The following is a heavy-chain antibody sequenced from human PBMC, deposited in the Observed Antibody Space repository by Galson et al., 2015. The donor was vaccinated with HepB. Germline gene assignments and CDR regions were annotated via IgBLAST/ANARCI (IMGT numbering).Heavy chain of an antibody. D-gene: IGHD3-3*01. CDR3: ARRGKEGYDFWSGYYPFDY. CDR2: ISYDGSNK. J-gene: IGHJ4*02. Sequence: SLRLSCAASGFTFSSYSMNWVRRAPGKGLEWVAVISYDGSNKYYADSVKGRFTISRDNSKNTLYLQMNSLRAEDTAVYYCARRGKEGYDFWSGYYPFDYWGQGTLVTVSS. CDR1: GFTFSSYS. V-gene: IGHV3-30*03.